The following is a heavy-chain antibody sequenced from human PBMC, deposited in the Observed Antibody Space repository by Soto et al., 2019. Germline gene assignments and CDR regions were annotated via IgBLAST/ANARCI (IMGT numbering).Heavy chain of an antibody. V-gene: IGHV3-23*01. CDR2: ISGSGGIT. CDR1: GFTFSSYA. J-gene: IGHJ3*02. Sequence: EVQLLESGGGLVQPGGSLRLSCAASGFTFSSYAMSWVRQAPGKGLGWVSAISGSGGITYYADSVTGRFTISRDNSKNTLYLQINSLRAEDTAVYYCAKVYKAVAGHYDAFDIWGQGTMVTVSS. CDR3: AKVYKAVAGHYDAFDI. D-gene: IGHD6-19*01.